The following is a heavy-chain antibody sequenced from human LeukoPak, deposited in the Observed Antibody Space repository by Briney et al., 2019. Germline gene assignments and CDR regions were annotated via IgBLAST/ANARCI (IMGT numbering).Heavy chain of an antibody. Sequence: ASVKVSCKASGYTFTSYGISWVRQAPGQGLEWMGWISAYDGNTNYAQKLQGRVTMTTDTSTSTAYMELRSLRSDDTAVYYCARASYPGYCSGGSCYEGYFDYWDQGALVTVSS. D-gene: IGHD2-15*01. CDR2: ISAYDGNT. J-gene: IGHJ4*02. V-gene: IGHV1-18*01. CDR1: GYTFTSYG. CDR3: ARASYPGYCSGGSCYEGYFDY.